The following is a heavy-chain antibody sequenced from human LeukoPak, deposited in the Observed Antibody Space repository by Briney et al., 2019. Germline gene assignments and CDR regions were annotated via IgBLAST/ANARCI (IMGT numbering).Heavy chain of an antibody. CDR1: GGSISSSNW. Sequence: SGTLSLTCAVSGGSISSSNWWSWVRQPPGKGLEWIGEIYHSGSTNYNLSLKSRVTISVDTSKNQFSLKLSSVTAADTAVYYCARERVIPTRGWFAWFDNWFDPWGQGTLVTVSS. V-gene: IGHV4-4*02. D-gene: IGHD3-10*01. J-gene: IGHJ5*02. CDR3: ARERVIPTRGWFAWFDNWFDP. CDR2: IYHSGST.